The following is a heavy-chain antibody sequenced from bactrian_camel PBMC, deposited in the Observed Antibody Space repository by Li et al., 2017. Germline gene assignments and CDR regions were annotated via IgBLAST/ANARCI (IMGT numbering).Heavy chain of an antibody. CDR2: INSGGIST. J-gene: IGHJ4*01. CDR1: GFTFSRYT. D-gene: IGHD3*01. V-gene: IGHV3S42*01. CDR3: AIDQGAAKTSNGIWIDYDYNY. Sequence: VQLVESGGGLVQPGGSLRLSCAASGFTFSRYTMSWDRQAPGKELEFIPSINSGGISTSYAGSVKGRFTISKDNAKNTLYLQMNNLEPEDTAMYYCAIDQGAAKTSNGIWIDYDYNYWGQGTQVTV.